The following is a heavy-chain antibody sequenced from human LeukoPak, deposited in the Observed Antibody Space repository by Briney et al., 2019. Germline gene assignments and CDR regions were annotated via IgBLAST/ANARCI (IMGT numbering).Heavy chain of an antibody. CDR3: ARDRCSSTSCYLDY. D-gene: IGHD2-2*01. V-gene: IGHV1-18*04. CDR1: GYTFTSYG. J-gene: IGHJ4*02. Sequence: RASVKVSCKASGYTFTSYGISWVRQPPGQGLEWMGWISAYNGNTNYAQKLQGRVTMTTNTSTSTAYMELRSLRSDDTAVYYGARDRCSSTSCYLDYWGQGTLVTVSS. CDR2: ISAYNGNT.